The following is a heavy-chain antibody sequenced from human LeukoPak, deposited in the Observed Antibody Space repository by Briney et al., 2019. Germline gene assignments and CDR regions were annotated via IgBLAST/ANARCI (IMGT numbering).Heavy chain of an antibody. V-gene: IGHV4-39*01. CDR2: IYYSGST. D-gene: IGHD4-17*01. CDR3: ARRDDYEELWYFQH. Sequence: SETLSLTCTVSGGSISSSSYYWGWIRQPRGKGLEWFGSIYYSGSTYYNPSLNSPFPISVDTSKNTFSLTLRSVTAAHTAVYDCARRDDYEELWYFQHWGQGTLVTASS. J-gene: IGHJ1*01. CDR1: GGSISSSSYY.